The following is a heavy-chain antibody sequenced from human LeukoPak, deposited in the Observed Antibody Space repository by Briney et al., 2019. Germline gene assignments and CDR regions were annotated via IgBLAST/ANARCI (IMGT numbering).Heavy chain of an antibody. CDR1: GGSISSNSYY. D-gene: IGHD5-24*01. J-gene: IGHJ6*03. V-gene: IGHV4-39*07. CDR3: ARGNQGWLQLGYYYYYYMDV. CDR2: IYYSGST. Sequence: KTSETLSLTCAVSGGSISSNSYYWGWIRQPPGKGLEWIGSIYYSGSTYYNPSLKSRVTISVDTSKNQFSLKLSSVTAADTAVYYCARGNQGWLQLGYYYYYYMDVWGKGTTVTISS.